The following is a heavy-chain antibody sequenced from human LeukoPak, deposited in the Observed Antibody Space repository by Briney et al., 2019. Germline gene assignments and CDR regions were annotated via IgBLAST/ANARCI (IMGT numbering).Heavy chain of an antibody. D-gene: IGHD6-13*01. J-gene: IGHJ4*02. CDR2: IYSGGST. V-gene: IGHV3-66*01. CDR1: GFTVSSNY. CDR3: ARDSSSWYLGY. Sequence: GGSLRLSCAASGFTVSSNYMSWVRQAPGKGLEWVSVIYSGGSTYYADSVKGRFTISRDNSKNTLYLQMNSLRAEDTAVYYCARDSSSWYLGYWGQGTLVTVSS.